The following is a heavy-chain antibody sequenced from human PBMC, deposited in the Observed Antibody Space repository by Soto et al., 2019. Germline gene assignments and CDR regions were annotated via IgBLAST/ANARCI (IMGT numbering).Heavy chain of an antibody. V-gene: IGHV3-74*01. Sequence: PWGSLRLSCAVSGFTFSSHWMHWVRQAPGKGLVWVSRINSDGSSTNYADSVKGRFTISRDNAKNTLYLQMNSLGADDTAVYYCARDSSPYYDFWSGLYTYFDYWGQGALVTVSS. J-gene: IGHJ4*02. D-gene: IGHD3-3*01. CDR1: GFTFSSHW. CDR2: INSDGSST. CDR3: ARDSSPYYDFWSGLYTYFDY.